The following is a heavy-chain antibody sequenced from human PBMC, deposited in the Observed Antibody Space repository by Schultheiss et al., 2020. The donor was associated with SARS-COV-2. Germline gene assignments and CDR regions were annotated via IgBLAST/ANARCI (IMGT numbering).Heavy chain of an antibody. CDR2: IIPIFGTA. V-gene: IGHV1-69*06. J-gene: IGHJ6*02. D-gene: IGHD6-13*01. CDR1: GGTFSSYA. Sequence: SVKVSCKASGGTFSSYAISWVRQAPGQGLEWMGGIIPIFGTANYAQKFQGRVTITADKSTSTAYMELSSLRSEDTAVYYCAREDGSSWPRLGYYGMDVWGQGTTVTVSS. CDR3: AREDGSSWPRLGYYGMDV.